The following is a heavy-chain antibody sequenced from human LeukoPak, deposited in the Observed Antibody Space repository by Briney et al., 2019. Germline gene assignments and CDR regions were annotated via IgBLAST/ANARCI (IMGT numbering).Heavy chain of an antibody. Sequence: GGSLRLSCAASGFTFDDYAMHWVRQAPGKGLEWVSGINWNSGSIGYADSVKGRFTLSRDNAKNSLYLQMNTLRVEDTAVYYCTRDLMDYDVSTGLHHYYMDVWGQGTTVTVSS. CDR2: INWNSGSI. CDR3: TRDLMDYDVSTGLHHYYMDV. D-gene: IGHD3-9*01. J-gene: IGHJ6*02. CDR1: GFTFDDYA. V-gene: IGHV3-9*01.